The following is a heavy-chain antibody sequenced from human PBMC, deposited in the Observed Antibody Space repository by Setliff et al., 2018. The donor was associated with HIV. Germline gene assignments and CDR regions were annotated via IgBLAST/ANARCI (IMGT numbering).Heavy chain of an antibody. CDR1: GFTFSTYW. CDR2: INQDGSVT. CDR3: ARDRGPQRSYYYMDV. J-gene: IGHJ6*03. D-gene: IGHD3-10*01. Sequence: GGSLRLSCVASGFTFSTYWMSWVRQAPGKGLEFVANINQDGSVTNYVDSVKGRFTISRDNARNLVYLQMSSLRAEDTAVYYCARDRGPQRSYYYMDVWGKGTTVTVSS. V-gene: IGHV3-7*01.